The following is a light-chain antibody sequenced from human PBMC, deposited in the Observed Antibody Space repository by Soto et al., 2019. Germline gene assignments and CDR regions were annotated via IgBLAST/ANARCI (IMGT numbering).Light chain of an antibody. J-gene: IGKJ2*01. V-gene: IGKV2-30*02. CDR1: QSLVHSDGNTY. CDR2: KVS. CDR3: MQGTHWPPYT. Sequence: DVVMTQSPLSLPVTLGQPASISCRSSQSLVHSDGNTYLNWFQQRPGQSPRRLLYKVSKRDSGVPDRFSGSGAGTDFTLKISRVEAEDVGVYFCMQGTHWPPYTFGQGTKLEIK.